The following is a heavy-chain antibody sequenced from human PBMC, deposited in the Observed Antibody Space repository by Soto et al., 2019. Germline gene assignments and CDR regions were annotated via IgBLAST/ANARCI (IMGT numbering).Heavy chain of an antibody. Sequence: SETLSLTCTVSGGSISSGGYYWSWIRQHPGKGLEWIGYIYYSGSTNYNPSLKSRVTISVDTSKNQFSLKLSSVTAADTAVYYCARSTYYDSSGYSDYWGQGTQVTVSS. J-gene: IGHJ4*02. CDR3: ARSTYYDSSGYSDY. CDR2: IYYSGST. D-gene: IGHD3-22*01. V-gene: IGHV4-61*08. CDR1: GGSISSGGYY.